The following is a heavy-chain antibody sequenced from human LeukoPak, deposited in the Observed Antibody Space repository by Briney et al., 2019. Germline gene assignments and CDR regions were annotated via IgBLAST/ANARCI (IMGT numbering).Heavy chain of an antibody. CDR1: GASVNSYY. D-gene: IGHD1/OR15-1a*01. V-gene: IGHV4-59*02. CDR2: ISYIGST. Sequence: SETLSLTCTVSGASVNSYYWNWIRQSPGEGLEWIGFISYIGSTNYDPSLRNRVTISLDTSKNQVFLKLNSVTAADTAVYYCAGNTNNLGDVNWFDPWGQGTLVTVSS. CDR3: AGNTNNLGDVNWFDP. J-gene: IGHJ5*02.